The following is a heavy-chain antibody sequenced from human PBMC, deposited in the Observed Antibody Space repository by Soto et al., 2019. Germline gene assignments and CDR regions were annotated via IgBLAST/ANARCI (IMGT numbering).Heavy chain of an antibody. CDR1: GYTLPTYH. Sequence: ASVKVSCKASGYTLPTYHLHWVRQAPGQGLEWMGVINPGGGSSNYAQKFQGRVTMTADESTSTAYMELSILSSEDTAGYYCARRGKWYNWNVNWLDPWGQGTLVTVSS. CDR3: ARRGKWYNWNVNWLDP. D-gene: IGHD1-20*01. V-gene: IGHV1-46*01. J-gene: IGHJ5*02. CDR2: INPGGGSS.